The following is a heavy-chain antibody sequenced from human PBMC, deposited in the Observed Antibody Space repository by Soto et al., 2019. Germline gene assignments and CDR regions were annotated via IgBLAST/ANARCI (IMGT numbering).Heavy chain of an antibody. CDR3: ASVSRDTLIPGAFDY. CDR2: ITLYNGNT. V-gene: IGHV1-18*01. J-gene: IGHJ4*02. D-gene: IGHD3-16*01. CDR1: GYTFSRHG. Sequence: QVRLVQSGAEMKKPGASVKVSCKASGYTFSRHGISWVRQAPGQGLEWLGWITLYNGNTNYAQNFKGRVTVTADTSTTTAYMELASLRSDDTAVYYCASVSRDTLIPGAFDYWGQGALVTVSS.